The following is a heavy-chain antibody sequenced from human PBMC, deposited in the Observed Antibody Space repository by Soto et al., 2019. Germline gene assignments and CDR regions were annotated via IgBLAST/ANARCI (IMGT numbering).Heavy chain of an antibody. CDR1: GYTFTGYY. V-gene: IGHV1-69*13. CDR2: FSPIFGTP. J-gene: IGHJ6*02. CDR3: AASPSFWQNYYYGAMDA. Sequence: SVKVSCKASGYTFTGYYMHWVRQAPGQGLEWMGGFSPIFGTPNYAQNFLDRVTITADEFTSTVYLELSSLRSEDTAVYYCAASPSFWQNYYYGAMDAWGQGTTVTVSS.